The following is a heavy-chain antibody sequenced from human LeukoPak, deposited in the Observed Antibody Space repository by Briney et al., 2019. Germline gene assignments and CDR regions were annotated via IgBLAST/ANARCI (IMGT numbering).Heavy chain of an antibody. D-gene: IGHD3-10*01. Sequence: GGSLRLSCAASGFTFSSYEMNWVRQAPGKGLEWVSYISSSGSTIYYADSVKGRFTISRDNAKNSLYLQMNSLRAEDTAVYYCARDYYGSGSPFEYWGQGTLVTVSS. CDR3: ARDYYGSGSPFEY. V-gene: IGHV3-48*03. CDR2: ISSSGSTI. CDR1: GFTFSSYE. J-gene: IGHJ4*02.